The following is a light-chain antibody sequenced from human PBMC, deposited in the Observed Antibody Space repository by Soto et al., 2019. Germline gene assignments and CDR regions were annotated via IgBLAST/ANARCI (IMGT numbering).Light chain of an antibody. CDR1: QSLLHSDGYNY. CDR2: LGS. V-gene: IGKV2-28*01. CDR3: MQTLHTPYT. J-gene: IGKJ2*01. Sequence: DIVMTQSPLSLPVTPGEPASISCRSSQSLLHSDGYNYFNWYLQKPGQSPQLLIYLGSNRASGAPDRFSGSGSGTDFTLKISRVEAEDVGVYYCMQTLHTPYTFGQGTKLEIK.